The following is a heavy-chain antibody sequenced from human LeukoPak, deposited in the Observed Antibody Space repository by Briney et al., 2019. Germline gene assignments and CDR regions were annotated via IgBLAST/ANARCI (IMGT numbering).Heavy chain of an antibody. Sequence: ASVKVSCKATSYISWVRQAPGQGLEWMGWIGSYAGDTYYAQKFQGRVTVTTDTSSSTAYMELKSLRSDDTAVYYCARDFWNFDDSRGYYRDFDSWGQGTLVTVSS. V-gene: IGHV1-18*01. D-gene: IGHD3-22*01. CDR2: IGSYAGDT. CDR3: ARDFWNFDDSRGYYRDFDS. CDR1: TSY. J-gene: IGHJ5*01.